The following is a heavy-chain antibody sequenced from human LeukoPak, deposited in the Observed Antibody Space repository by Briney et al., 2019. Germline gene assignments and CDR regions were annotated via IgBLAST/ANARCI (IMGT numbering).Heavy chain of an antibody. Sequence: SVKVSCKASGGTFSSYAISWVRQAPGQGLEWMGGIIPIFGTANYAQKFQGRVTITADESTSTAYMELSSLRSGDTAVYYCAQLVDNWFDPWGQGTLVTVSS. CDR3: AQLVDNWFDP. J-gene: IGHJ5*02. V-gene: IGHV1-69*13. D-gene: IGHD6-6*01. CDR2: IIPIFGTA. CDR1: GGTFSSYA.